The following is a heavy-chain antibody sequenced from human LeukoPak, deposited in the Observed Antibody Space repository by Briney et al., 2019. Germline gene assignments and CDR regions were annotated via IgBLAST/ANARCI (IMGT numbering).Heavy chain of an antibody. D-gene: IGHD5-18*01. CDR2: ISSDGSYK. V-gene: IGHV3-30*04. J-gene: IGHJ4*02. Sequence: PGRSLRLSCAASGFTFSSHALHWVRQAPGKGLEWVAVISSDGSYKYYADSVKGRFTISRDNSKNTLYLQMNSLIPEDTAVYYCARQYISGQWYFDYWGQGTLVTVS. CDR3: ARQYISGQWYFDY. CDR1: GFTFSSHA.